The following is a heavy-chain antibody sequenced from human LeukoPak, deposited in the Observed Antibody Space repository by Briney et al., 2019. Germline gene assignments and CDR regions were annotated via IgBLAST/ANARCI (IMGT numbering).Heavy chain of an antibody. V-gene: IGHV3-23*01. CDR1: GFTFSIYD. J-gene: IGHJ5*02. Sequence: GGSLRLSCAASGFTFSIYDMSWVRQAPGKGLEWVSVMSDSGGSTYYADSVKGRFTISRDNSKNTLYLQMNSLRAEDTAVYYCXXXXVGYSGYDWFDPWGQGTLVTVSS. CDR3: XXXXVGYSGYDWFDP. CDR2: MSDSGGST. D-gene: IGHD5-12*01.